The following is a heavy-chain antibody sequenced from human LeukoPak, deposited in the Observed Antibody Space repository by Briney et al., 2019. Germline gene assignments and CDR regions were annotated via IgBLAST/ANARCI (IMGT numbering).Heavy chain of an antibody. Sequence: ASVKVSCKASGYTFTSYDINWVRQATGQGLEWMGWMNPNSGNTGYAQKFQGRVTMTRNTSISTAYMELSSLRSEDTAVYYCARGIGYYDYVWGSYRMYYFDYWGQGTLVTVSS. V-gene: IGHV1-8*01. J-gene: IGHJ4*02. CDR3: ARGIGYYDYVWGSYRMYYFDY. CDR1: GYTFTSYD. D-gene: IGHD3-16*02. CDR2: MNPNSGNT.